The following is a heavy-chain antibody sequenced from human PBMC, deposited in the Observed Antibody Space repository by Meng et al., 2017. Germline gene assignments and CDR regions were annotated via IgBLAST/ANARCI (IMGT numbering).Heavy chain of an antibody. Sequence: QLQQAAPALVTPPQSLSLTCAISGDSVSVNRAAWNWIRQSPSRGLEWLGRTYYRSKWYNDYAVSVKSRITINPDTSKNQFSLQLNSVTPEDTAVYYCARGEGGYSGYDTRGVFDYWGQGTLVTVSS. CDR2: TYYRSKWYN. V-gene: IGHV6-1*01. D-gene: IGHD5-12*01. CDR3: ARGEGGYSGYDTRGVFDY. CDR1: GDSVSVNRAA. J-gene: IGHJ4*02.